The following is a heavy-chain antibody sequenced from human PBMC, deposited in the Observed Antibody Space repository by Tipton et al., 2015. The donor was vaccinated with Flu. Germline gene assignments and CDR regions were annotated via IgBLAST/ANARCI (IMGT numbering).Heavy chain of an antibody. J-gene: IGHJ5*02. CDR3: ARQALWFGELPPFDP. Sequence: QLVQSGPEVKKPGESLKISCKGSGYSFTSYWIGWVRQMSGKGLEWMGIIYPGDSDTRYSPSFQGQVTISADKSISTAYLQWSSLKASDTAIYYCARQALWFGELPPFDPWGQGTLVTVSS. D-gene: IGHD3-10*01. CDR2: IYPGDSDT. CDR1: GYSFTSYW. V-gene: IGHV5-51*01.